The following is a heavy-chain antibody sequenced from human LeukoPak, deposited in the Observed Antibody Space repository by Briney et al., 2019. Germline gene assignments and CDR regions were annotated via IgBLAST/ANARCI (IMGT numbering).Heavy chain of an antibody. V-gene: IGHV4-59*01. CDR2: IYHNGIT. CDR1: GDSISSFY. Sequence: SETLSLTCTVSGDSISSFYWSWIRQPPGKGLEWIGYIYHNGITNYNPFLKSRVTISIDTSKTQFSLKLSSVTAADTAVYYCARMSRFSWTPYYFDYWSQGTLVIVSS. J-gene: IGHJ4*02. D-gene: IGHD3/OR15-3a*01. CDR3: ARMSRFSWTPYYFDY.